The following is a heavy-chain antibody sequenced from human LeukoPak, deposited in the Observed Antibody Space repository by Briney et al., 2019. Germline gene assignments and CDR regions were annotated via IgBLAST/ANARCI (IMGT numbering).Heavy chain of an antibody. J-gene: IGHJ6*03. D-gene: IGHD3-3*02. V-gene: IGHV3-7*01. CDR3: ARLLATWDYYYMDV. Sequence: GSLRLSCAASGFTFSSYWMSWVRQAPGKGLEWVANIKQDGSEKYYVDSVKGRFTISRDNAKNSLYLQMNSLRDEDTAVYFCARLLATWDYYYMDVWGKGTTVTVSS. CDR2: IKQDGSEK. CDR1: GFTFSSYW.